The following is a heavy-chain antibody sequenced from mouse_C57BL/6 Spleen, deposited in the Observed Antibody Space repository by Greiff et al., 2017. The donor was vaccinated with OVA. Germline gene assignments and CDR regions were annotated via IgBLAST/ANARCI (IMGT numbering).Heavy chain of an antibody. D-gene: IGHD3-2*02. CDR2: IYPGDGGT. CDR3: SGTAQARAIAY. CDR1: GYAFTSYW. Sequence: QVQLKQSGAELVKPGALVKISCKASGYAFTSYWMNWVKQRPGKGLEWIGQIYPGDGGTNYNGKFKGKATLTADKSSSTAYMELRSLTSEDSAVYYYSGTAQARAIAYWGQGTSVTVSS. J-gene: IGHJ4*01. V-gene: IGHV1-80*01.